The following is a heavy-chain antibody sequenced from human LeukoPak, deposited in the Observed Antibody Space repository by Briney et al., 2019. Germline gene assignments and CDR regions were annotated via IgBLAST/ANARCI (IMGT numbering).Heavy chain of an antibody. CDR2: MNPNSGNT. CDR1: GYTFTSYD. V-gene: IGHV1-8*01. CDR3: ARGGSWYPDYYYYYGMDV. Sequence: ASVKVSCKASGYTFTSYDINWVRQATGQGLEWMGWMNPNSGNTGYAQKFQGRVTMTRNTSTSTAYMELSSLRSEDTAVYYCARGGSWYPDYYYYYGMDVWGQGTTVTVSS. J-gene: IGHJ6*02. D-gene: IGHD6-13*01.